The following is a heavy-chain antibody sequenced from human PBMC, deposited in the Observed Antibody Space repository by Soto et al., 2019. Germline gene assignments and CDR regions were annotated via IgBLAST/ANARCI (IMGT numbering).Heavy chain of an antibody. CDR3: ARRGGNSWYFFDP. CDR1: GYNFTSYW. V-gene: IGHV5-10-1*01. J-gene: IGHJ5*02. CDR2: IDPSDSYT. D-gene: IGHD6-13*01. Sequence: GESLKISCKGSGYNFTSYWISWVRQMPGKGLEWTGRIDPSDSYTDYSPSFQGHVTISADKSISTAYLQWSSLRASDTAMYYCARRGGNSWYFFDPWGQGTLVTVSS.